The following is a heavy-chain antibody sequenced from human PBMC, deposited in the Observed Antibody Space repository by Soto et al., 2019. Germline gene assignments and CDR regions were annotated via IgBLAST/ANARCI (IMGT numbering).Heavy chain of an antibody. CDR1: GFTFSSYG. Sequence: ESGGGVVQPGRSLRLSCAASGFTFSSYGMHWVRQAPGKGLEWVAVISYDGSNKYYADSVKGRFTISRDNSKNTLYLQMNSLRAEDTAVYYCAKDRGGRYYCGMDVWGQGTTVTVS. CDR3: AKDRGGRYYCGMDV. J-gene: IGHJ6*02. D-gene: IGHD1-26*01. V-gene: IGHV3-30*18. CDR2: ISYDGSNK.